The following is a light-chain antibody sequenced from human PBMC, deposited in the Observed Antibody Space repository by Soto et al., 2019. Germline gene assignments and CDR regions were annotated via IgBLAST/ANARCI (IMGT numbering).Light chain of an antibody. J-gene: IGLJ2*01. CDR2: SVT. CDR3: CAYASSHVV. V-gene: IGLV2-11*01. CDR1: SDDVGAYDY. Sequence: QSVLTQPRSVSGSPGQSVTISCTGTSDDVGAYDYVSWYQQHPGKAPKRMIYSVTKRPSGVPARFSGSKSGNTASLTISGLQADDEADYYCCAYASSHVVFGGGTKRTVL.